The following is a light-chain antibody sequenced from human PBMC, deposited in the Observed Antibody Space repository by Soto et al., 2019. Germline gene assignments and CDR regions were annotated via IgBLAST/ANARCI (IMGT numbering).Light chain of an antibody. V-gene: IGLV1-47*01. J-gene: IGLJ3*02. CDR3: AAWDDSLSGVV. CDR1: SSNIGSNY. Sequence: QSVLTQPPSASGTPGQRVTISCSGSSSNIGSNYVYWYQQLPGTAPKHLIYRNNQRPSGVPDRFSGSKSGTSASLAISGLRSEDEANYYCAAWDDSLSGVVFGGGTKVTVL. CDR2: RNN.